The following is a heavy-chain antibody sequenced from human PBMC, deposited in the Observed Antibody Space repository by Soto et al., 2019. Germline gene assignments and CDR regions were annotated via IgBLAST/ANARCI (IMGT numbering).Heavy chain of an antibody. CDR3: ARVRNPHSTYCSSTSCYLAYYYYYYMDV. CDR2: INHSGST. V-gene: IGHV4-34*01. Sequence: SETLSLTCAVYGGSFSGYYLSWIRQPPGKGLEWIGEINHSGSTNYNPSLKSRVTISVDTSKNQFSLKLSSVTAADTAVYYCARVRNPHSTYCSSTSCYLAYYYYYYMDVWGKGTTVTVSS. J-gene: IGHJ6*03. D-gene: IGHD2-2*01. CDR1: GGSFSGYY.